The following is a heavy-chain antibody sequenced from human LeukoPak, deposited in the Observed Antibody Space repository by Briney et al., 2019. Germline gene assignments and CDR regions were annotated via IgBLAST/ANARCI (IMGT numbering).Heavy chain of an antibody. CDR2: IGYDGNKK. J-gene: IGHJ6*03. Sequence: GGSLRLSCAASGFTFSRFTFSSYAMHWVRQAPGKGLEWVAFIGYDGNKKYYGDSVKGRFTISRDNSKNTLYLQMNSPRPEDTAVYYCAKEESTGHSYMDVWGKGTTVTISS. V-gene: IGHV3-30*02. CDR1: GFTFSRFTFSSYA. CDR3: AKEESTGHSYMDV. D-gene: IGHD1-14*01.